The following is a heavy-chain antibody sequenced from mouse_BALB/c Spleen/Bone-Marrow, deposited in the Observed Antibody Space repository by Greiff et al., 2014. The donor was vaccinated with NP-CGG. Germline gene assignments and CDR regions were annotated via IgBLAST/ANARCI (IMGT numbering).Heavy chain of an antibody. D-gene: IGHD1-1*01. CDR1: GYSFTSYW. CDR3: AREREITAVVAGDWYFDV. CDR2: IHPSDSET. V-gene: IGHV1-61*01. J-gene: IGHJ1*01. Sequence: VHLVESGAELVRPGASVKLSCKASGYSFTSYWMNWVKQRPGQGLEWIGMIHPSDSETRLNQKFKDKATLTVDKSSSTAYMQLSSPTSEDSAVYYCAREREITAVVAGDWYFDVWGAGTTVTVSS.